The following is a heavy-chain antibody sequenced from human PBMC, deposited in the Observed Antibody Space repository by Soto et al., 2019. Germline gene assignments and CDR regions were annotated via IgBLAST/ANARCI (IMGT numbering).Heavy chain of an antibody. CDR3: ARDQVSSGWYIGSLDAFDI. CDR1: GYTFTSYA. Sequence: DSGKVCFKACGYTFTSYAMHLVRQAPGQSLEWMGWINAGNGNTKYSQKFQGRVTITRDTSASTAYMELSSLRSEDTTVYYCARDQVSSGWYIGSLDAFDIWGQGTLVTVSS. D-gene: IGHD6-19*01. V-gene: IGHV1-3*01. J-gene: IGHJ3*02. CDR2: INAGNGNT.